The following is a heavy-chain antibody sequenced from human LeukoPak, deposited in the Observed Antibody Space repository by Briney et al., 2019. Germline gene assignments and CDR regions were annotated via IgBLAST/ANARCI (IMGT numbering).Heavy chain of an antibody. D-gene: IGHD3-22*01. Sequence: GGSLRLSCAASGFTFSDYYMSWIRQAPGKGLEWVAFIRYDGSDKLYADSVKGRFTISRDNSKNMLYLQMNSLRAEDTAVYYCANSGVNKVYNSGYSSPDYYYYYMDVWGKGTTVTISS. V-gene: IGHV3-30*02. CDR3: ANSGVNKVYNSGYSSPDYYYYYMDV. CDR2: IRYDGSDK. J-gene: IGHJ6*03. CDR1: GFTFSDYY.